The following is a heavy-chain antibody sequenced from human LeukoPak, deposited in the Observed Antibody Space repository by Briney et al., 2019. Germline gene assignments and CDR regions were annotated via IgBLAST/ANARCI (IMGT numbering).Heavy chain of an antibody. CDR1: GYTFTSYD. D-gene: IGHD2-21*02. CDR2: MNPNSGNT. Sequence: ASVKVSCKASGYTFTSYDINWVRQATGQGLEWMGWMNPNSGNTGYAQKFQGRVTMTRNTSISTAHMELSSLRSEDTAVYYCARGGLDVVVTAMGLLTFDPWGQGTLVTVSS. J-gene: IGHJ5*02. V-gene: IGHV1-8*01. CDR3: ARGGLDVVVTAMGLLTFDP.